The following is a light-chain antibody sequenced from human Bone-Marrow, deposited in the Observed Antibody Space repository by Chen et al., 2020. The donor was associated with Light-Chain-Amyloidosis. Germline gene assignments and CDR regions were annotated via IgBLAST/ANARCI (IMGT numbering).Light chain of an antibody. Sequence: QSALTKPAPVSGSPGPSIPISCTVTSSDVGGVNHASWYQQNPHNAPKLMIYEVTNLPSWVPDRCSGPKYDNTAALTSSGLQTEEEADYCCSSYTSTNPLVFGSGTRVTVL. CDR1: SSDVGGVNH. CDR2: EVT. CDR3: SSYTSTNPLV. J-gene: IGLJ1*01. V-gene: IGLV2-14*01.